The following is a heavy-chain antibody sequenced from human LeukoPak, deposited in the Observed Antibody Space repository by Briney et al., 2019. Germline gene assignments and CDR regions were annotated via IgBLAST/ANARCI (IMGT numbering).Heavy chain of an antibody. CDR2: IYHSGST. V-gene: IGHV4-4*02. CDR3: ARGYDSSGYLNWFDP. CDR1: GGSISSSNW. J-gene: IGHJ5*02. Sequence: PSGTLSLTCAVSGGSISSSNWWSGVHQPPGKGLEWIGEIYHSGSTNYNPSLKSRVTISVDTSKHQLSLKMTSVTTADTAVYYCARGYDSSGYLNWFDPWGQGTLVTVSS. D-gene: IGHD3-22*01.